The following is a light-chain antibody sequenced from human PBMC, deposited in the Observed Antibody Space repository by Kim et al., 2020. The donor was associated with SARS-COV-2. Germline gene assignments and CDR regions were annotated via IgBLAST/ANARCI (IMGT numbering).Light chain of an antibody. V-gene: IGKV3-11*01. CDR3: QQRSNWPSYT. CDR1: QSVSSY. J-gene: IGKJ2*01. Sequence: EIVLTQSPATLSLSPGERAILSCRASQSVSSYLAWYQQKPGQAPRLLIYDASNRATGIPARFSGSGSGTDFTLTISSLEPEDFAVYYCQQRSNWPSYTFGQGTKLEI. CDR2: DAS.